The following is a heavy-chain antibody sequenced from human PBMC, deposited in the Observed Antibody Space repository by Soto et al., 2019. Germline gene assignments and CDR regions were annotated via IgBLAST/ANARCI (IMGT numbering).Heavy chain of an antibody. CDR1: GGSISSGGYY. CDR2: IYYSGST. V-gene: IGHV4-31*03. D-gene: IGHD3-10*01. Sequence: QVQLQESGPGLVKPSQTLSLTCTVSGGSISSGGYYWSWIRQHPGKGLEWLGYIYYSGSTYYNPSLKSRVTISVDTSKNQFSLKLSSVTAADTAVYYCARERAEFGEFSNFDYWGQGTLVTVSS. J-gene: IGHJ4*02. CDR3: ARERAEFGEFSNFDY.